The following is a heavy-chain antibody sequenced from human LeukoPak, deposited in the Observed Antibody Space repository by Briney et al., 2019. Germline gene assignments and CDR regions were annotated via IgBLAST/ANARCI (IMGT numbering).Heavy chain of an antibody. Sequence: SETLSLTCTVSGGSISSYYWSWIRQPPGKGLEWIGYIYYSGSTNYNPSLKSRVTISVDTSKNQFSLKLSSVTAADTAVYYCAREYDINAFDIWGQGTMITVSS. J-gene: IGHJ3*02. CDR2: IYYSGST. CDR1: GGSISSYY. V-gene: IGHV4-59*01. CDR3: AREYDINAFDI. D-gene: IGHD2-8*01.